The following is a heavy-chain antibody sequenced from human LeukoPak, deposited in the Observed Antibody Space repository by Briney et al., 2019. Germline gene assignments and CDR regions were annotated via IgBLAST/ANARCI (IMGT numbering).Heavy chain of an antibody. D-gene: IGHD6-19*01. J-gene: IGHJ4*02. CDR2: INHSGST. Sequence: SETLSLTCAVYGGSFSGYYWSWIRQPPGEGLEWIGEINHSGSTNYNPSLKSRVTISVDTSKNQFSLKLSSVTAADTAVYYCARGRYSSGWPFDYWGQGTLVTVSS. V-gene: IGHV4-34*01. CDR1: GGSFSGYY. CDR3: ARGRYSSGWPFDY.